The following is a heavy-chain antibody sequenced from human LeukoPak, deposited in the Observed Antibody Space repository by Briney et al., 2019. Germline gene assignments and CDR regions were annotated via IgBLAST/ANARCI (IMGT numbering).Heavy chain of an antibody. Sequence: PSETLSLTCTVSGGSISSSSYYWGWIRQPPGKGLEWIGSIYYSGSTYYNPSLKSRVTISVDTSKNQFSLKLSSVTAADTAVYYCVRPRDGYNWYFDYWGQGTLVTVSS. CDR2: IYYSGST. D-gene: IGHD5-24*01. CDR1: GGSISSSSYY. V-gene: IGHV4-39*01. J-gene: IGHJ4*02. CDR3: VRPRDGYNWYFDY.